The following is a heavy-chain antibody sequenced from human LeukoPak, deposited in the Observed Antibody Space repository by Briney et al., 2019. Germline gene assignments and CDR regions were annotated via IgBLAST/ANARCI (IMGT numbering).Heavy chain of an antibody. CDR2: ISTRDNTI. CDR3: ARGARWAYYFDY. Sequence: GGSLRLSCTASGFTFSDYYMSWIRQTPGKGLEWLSYISTRDNTIQYADSVKGRFTISRDNANNSVFLQMNNLRAEDSAIYYCARGARWAYYFDYWGQGSLVTVSS. V-gene: IGHV3-11*01. CDR1: GFTFSDYY. J-gene: IGHJ4*02. D-gene: IGHD4-23*01.